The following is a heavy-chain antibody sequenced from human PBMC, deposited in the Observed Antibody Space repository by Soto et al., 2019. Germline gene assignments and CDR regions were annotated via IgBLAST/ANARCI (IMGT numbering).Heavy chain of an antibody. D-gene: IGHD1-1*01. CDR1: GFTLSIHS. CDR3: AYQEVEPPTYYFDD. Sequence: GGSLRLSCSASGFTLSIHSMSWVRQAPGKGLEWVSSIDFRRGSPYYADSVKGRFTISRDNTKNSLFLQMNSLRAEDTAVYYCAYQEVEPPTYYFDDWGQGTLVT. V-gene: IGHV3-21*01. J-gene: IGHJ4*02. CDR2: IDFRRGSP.